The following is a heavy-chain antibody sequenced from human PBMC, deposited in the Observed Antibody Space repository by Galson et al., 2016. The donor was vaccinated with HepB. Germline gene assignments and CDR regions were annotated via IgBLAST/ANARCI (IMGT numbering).Heavy chain of an antibody. CDR1: GFTFTTYA. Sequence: SLRLSCAASGFTFTTYAMNWARQAPGKGLEWVSAISDSGDNTYYVDSVKGRFTISRDNSKNTLYLQMNSLRAEDTAVYYCAKEHSGYFDYWGQGTLVTVSS. D-gene: IGHD6-19*01. CDR2: ISDSGDNT. CDR3: AKEHSGYFDY. V-gene: IGHV3-23*01. J-gene: IGHJ4*02.